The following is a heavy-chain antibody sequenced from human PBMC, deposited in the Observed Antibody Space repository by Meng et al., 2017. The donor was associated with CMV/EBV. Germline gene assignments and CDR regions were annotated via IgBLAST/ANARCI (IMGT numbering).Heavy chain of an antibody. J-gene: IGHJ6*02. CDR1: GYTFTGYY. D-gene: IGHD3-3*01. CDR2: INPNTGGT. V-gene: IGHV1-2*02. Sequence: ASVKVSCKASGYTFTGYYIHWVRQAPGQGLEWMGWINPNTGGTNYAQKFQGRVTMTRDTSISTAYMELSRLRSDDTAVYYCARGLKDYDFWSGYHTDYYYYYGMDVWGQGTTVTVSS. CDR3: ARGLKDYDFWSGYHTDYYYYYGMDV.